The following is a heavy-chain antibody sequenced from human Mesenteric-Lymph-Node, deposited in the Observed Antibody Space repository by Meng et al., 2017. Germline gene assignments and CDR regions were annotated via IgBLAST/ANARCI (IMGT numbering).Heavy chain of an antibody. CDR1: GGSINSGGYY. D-gene: IGHD4-17*01. Sequence: LRLSCTVSGGSINSGGYYWSWIRQPAGKGLEWIGRIYTTGTTNYNPSLKSRVTLSVDTSKNQFSLNLSSVTAADTAVYYCARDGESTMTEVWYFDLWGRGTLVTVSS. CDR2: IYTTGTT. CDR3: ARDGESTMTEVWYFDL. J-gene: IGHJ2*01. V-gene: IGHV4-61*02.